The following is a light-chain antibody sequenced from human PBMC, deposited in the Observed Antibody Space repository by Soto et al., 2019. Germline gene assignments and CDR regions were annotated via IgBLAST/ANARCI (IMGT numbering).Light chain of an antibody. CDR3: QQSSTLPYT. Sequence: DIQMTQSPSSLSASIGDRVSITCRASQSINTYLNWYQQKPGKAPKLLIYVASSLESGVPSRFRGGGSGTYFTLTITSLQPEDFASYFCQQSSTLPYTFGQGTKLEIK. J-gene: IGKJ2*01. CDR2: VAS. CDR1: QSINTY. V-gene: IGKV1-39*01.